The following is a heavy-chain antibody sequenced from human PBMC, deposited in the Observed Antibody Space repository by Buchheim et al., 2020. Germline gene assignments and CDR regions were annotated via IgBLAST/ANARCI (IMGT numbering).Heavy chain of an antibody. V-gene: IGHV3-48*03. CDR1: GFTFSSYE. CDR3: ARAFQRCVSSTSCLFDY. CDR2: ISGSGSTI. D-gene: IGHD2-2*01. J-gene: IGHJ4*02. Sequence: EVQLVESGGGLVQPGGSLRLSCAASGFTFSSYEMNWVRQAPGKGLEWVSYISGSGSTIYYADSVKGRFTISSDNAKNSLYLQMNSLRAEDTTVYYCARAFQRCVSSTSCLFDYWGQGTL.